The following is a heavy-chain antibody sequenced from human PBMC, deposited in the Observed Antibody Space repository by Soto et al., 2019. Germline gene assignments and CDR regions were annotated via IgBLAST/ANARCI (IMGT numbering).Heavy chain of an antibody. CDR2: IYPGDSDT. Sequence: GESLKIFCKGSGYSFTSYWIGWVRQMPGKGLEWMGIIYPGDSDTRYSPSFQGQVTISADKSISTAYLQWSSLKASDTAMYYCARLFSKGSSSWYGMDVWGQGTTVTVSS. J-gene: IGHJ6*02. D-gene: IGHD6-13*01. CDR1: GYSFTSYW. V-gene: IGHV5-51*01. CDR3: ARLFSKGSSSWYGMDV.